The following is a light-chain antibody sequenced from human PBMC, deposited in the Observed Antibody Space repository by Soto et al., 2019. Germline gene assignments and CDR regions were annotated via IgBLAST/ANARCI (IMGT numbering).Light chain of an antibody. Sequence: QSVLTQPRSVSGSPGQSVTISCTGTSSDVGAYNYVSWYQQHPGKAPKFMIYDVSKRPSGVPDRFSGSKSNNTAYLTISGLQAEDEADYYCCSYAGTYRGVFGGGTKVTVL. CDR3: CSYAGTYRGV. J-gene: IGLJ2*01. V-gene: IGLV2-11*01. CDR1: SSDVGAYNY. CDR2: DVS.